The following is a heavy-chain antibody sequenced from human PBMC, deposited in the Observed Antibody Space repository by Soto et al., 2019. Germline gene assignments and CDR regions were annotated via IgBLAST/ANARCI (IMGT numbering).Heavy chain of an antibody. CDR2: IWYDGSNK. D-gene: IGHD6-19*01. CDR1: GFTFSSYG. V-gene: IGHV3-33*01. CDR3: ARTKAVAAKTQYYFDY. Sequence: QVQLVESGGGVVQPGRSLRLSCAASGFTFSSYGMNWVRQAPGKGLEWVAVIWYDGSNKYYADSVKGRFTISRDNSKNTLYLQMNSLRAEDTAVYYCARTKAVAAKTQYYFDYWSQGTLVTVSS. J-gene: IGHJ4*02.